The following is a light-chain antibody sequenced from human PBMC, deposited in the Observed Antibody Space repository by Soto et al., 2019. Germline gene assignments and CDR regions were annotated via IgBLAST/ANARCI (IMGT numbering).Light chain of an antibody. J-gene: IGLJ2*01. Sequence: QSVLTQPASVSGSPGQSITISCTGTSSDVGSYNFVSWYQHHAGTAPKLIIYQVTNRPSGVSDRFSASKSGDTASLTISGLQAEDEDIYYCSSYTGFSTDILFGGGTQLTVL. CDR2: QVT. CDR3: SSYTGFSTDIL. V-gene: IGLV2-14*01. CDR1: SSDVGSYNF.